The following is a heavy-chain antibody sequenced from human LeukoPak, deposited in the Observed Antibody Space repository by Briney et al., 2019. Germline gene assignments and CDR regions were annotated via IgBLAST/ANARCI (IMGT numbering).Heavy chain of an antibody. CDR1: GYTLTELS. CDR3: ARVILLRYCSGGSCYYTLDY. V-gene: IGHV1-24*01. J-gene: IGHJ4*02. D-gene: IGHD2-15*01. Sequence: ASVKVSCKVSGYTLTELSMHWVRQAPGKGLEWMGGFDPEDGETIYAQKFQGRVTMTEDTSTDTAYMELSSLRSEDTAVYYCARVILLRYCSGGSCYYTLDYWGQGTLVTVSS. CDR2: FDPEDGET.